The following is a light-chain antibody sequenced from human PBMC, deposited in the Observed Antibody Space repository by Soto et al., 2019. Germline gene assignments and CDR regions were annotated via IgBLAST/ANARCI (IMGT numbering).Light chain of an antibody. Sequence: DIQMTQSPSTLSASVGDRVTITCRASQRISGWLAWYQQKPGKPPKVLIYGASNLQSGVPPRFSGSGSGTDFTLAISSLQPEDSATYYCLQDINYPWTFGQGTKVDIK. J-gene: IGKJ1*01. CDR3: LQDINYPWT. V-gene: IGKV1-5*01. CDR1: QRISGW. CDR2: GAS.